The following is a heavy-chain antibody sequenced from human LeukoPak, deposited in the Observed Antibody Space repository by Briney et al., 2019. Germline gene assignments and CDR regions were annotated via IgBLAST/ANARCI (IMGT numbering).Heavy chain of an antibody. J-gene: IGHJ4*02. V-gene: IGHV1-8*03. CDR1: GYTFTSYD. D-gene: IGHD3-16*02. CDR2: MNPNSGNT. CDR3: ARGLEIYDYVWGSYRPNVDYFDY. Sequence: ASVKVSCKASGYTFTSYDINWVRQATGQGLEWMGWMNPNSGNTGYAQKFQGRVTITRNTSISTAYMELSSLRSEDTAVYYCARGLEIYDYVWGSYRPNVDYFDYWGQGTLVTVSS.